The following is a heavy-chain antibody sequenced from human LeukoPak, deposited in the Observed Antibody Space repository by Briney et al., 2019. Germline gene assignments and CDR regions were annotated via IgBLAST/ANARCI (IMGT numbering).Heavy chain of an antibody. CDR1: GFTFSSYG. CDR3: AKEAREYSSSWYGS. Sequence: GGSLRLSCAASGFTFSSYGMHWVRQAPGKGLEWVAFIRYDGSNKYYADSVKGRFTISRDNSKNTLYLQMNGLRAEDTAVYYCAKEAREYSSSWYGSWGQGTLVTVSS. J-gene: IGHJ4*02. D-gene: IGHD6-13*01. V-gene: IGHV3-30*02. CDR2: IRYDGSNK.